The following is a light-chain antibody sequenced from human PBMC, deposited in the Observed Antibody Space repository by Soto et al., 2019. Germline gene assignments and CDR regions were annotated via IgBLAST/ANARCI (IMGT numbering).Light chain of an antibody. J-gene: IGKJ1*01. CDR3: MQSTQAPLT. V-gene: IGKV2D-29*02. CDR1: HSLLHITGETF. Sequence: DVVMTQNPLSLSVTYGQPASISCKSSHSLLHITGETFLFWYLQKPGQSPQLLIYEVSTRVSGVPDRFSGSGSGTDFTLEISRVETDDVGIYYCMQSTQAPLTFAQGTKVDI. CDR2: EVS.